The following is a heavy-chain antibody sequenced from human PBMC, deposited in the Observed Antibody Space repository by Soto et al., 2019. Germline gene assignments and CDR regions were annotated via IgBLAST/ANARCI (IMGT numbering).Heavy chain of an antibody. V-gene: IGHV1-69*08. CDR2: IIPILGTA. D-gene: IGHD3-10*01. J-gene: IGHJ2*01. Sequence: QVQLVQSGAEVKKPGSSVKVSCKASGGTFSSYTISWVRQAPGQGLEGMGRIIPILGTANYAQKFQGRVTITADKSTSTAYMELSSLRSEDTAVYYCARDRESPDWYFDLWGRGTLVTVSS. CDR1: GGTFSSYT. CDR3: ARDRESPDWYFDL.